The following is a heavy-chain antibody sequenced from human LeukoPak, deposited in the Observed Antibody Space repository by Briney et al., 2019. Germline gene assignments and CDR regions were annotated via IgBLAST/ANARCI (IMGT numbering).Heavy chain of an antibody. J-gene: IGHJ6*02. D-gene: IGHD3-22*01. CDR1: GFTFSSYA. V-gene: IGHV3-53*01. CDR3: ARDGVKARNKDYDSSGRGIYYYGMDV. CDR2: IYRGGRT. Sequence: GGSLRLSCAASGFTFSSYAMSGVGEAPGRGREWGSVIYRGGRTYYPDSVKGRFTISRDNSKNTLYLQMNSLRAEDTAVYYCARDGVKARNKDYDSSGRGIYYYGMDVWGQGTTVTVSS.